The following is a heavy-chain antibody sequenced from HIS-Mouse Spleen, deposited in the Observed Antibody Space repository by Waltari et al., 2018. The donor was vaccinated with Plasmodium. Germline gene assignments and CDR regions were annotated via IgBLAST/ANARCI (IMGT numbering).Heavy chain of an antibody. CDR1: GFTFSSYG. J-gene: IGHJ4*02. CDR3: AKILSYSSSPEDY. V-gene: IGHV3-30*18. CDR2: ISYDGSNK. Sequence: QVQLVESGGGVVQPGRSLRLSCAASGFTFSSYGMHWVRQAPGKGLEGVAVISYDGSNKYYADSVKGRVTISRDNSKNTLYLQMNSLRAEDTAVYYCAKILSYSSSPEDYWGQGTLVTVSS. D-gene: IGHD6-6*01.